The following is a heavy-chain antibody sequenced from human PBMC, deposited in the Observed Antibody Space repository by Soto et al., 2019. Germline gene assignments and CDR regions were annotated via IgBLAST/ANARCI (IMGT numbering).Heavy chain of an antibody. V-gene: IGHV3-13*05. CDR3: ARESALGAFDI. D-gene: IGHD1-26*01. J-gene: IGHJ3*02. CDR1: GFTFSSYD. CDR2: IGTAGDP. Sequence: GGSLRLSCAASGFTFSSYDMHWVRQATGKGLEWVSAIGTAGDPYYPGSVKGRFAISRENAKNSLYLQMNSLRAGDTAVYYCARESALGAFDIWGQGTMVTVSS.